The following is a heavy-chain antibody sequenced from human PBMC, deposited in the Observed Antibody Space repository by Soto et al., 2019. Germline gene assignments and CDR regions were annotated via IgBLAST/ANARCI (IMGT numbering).Heavy chain of an antibody. D-gene: IGHD2-15*01. J-gene: IGHJ4*02. CDR2: IIPIFGTA. Sequence: QVQLVQSGAEVKKPGSSVKVSCKASGGTFSSYAISWVRQAPGQGLEWMGGIIPIFGTANYAQKFQGRVTVTADESTSTAYMELSSLRSEDTAVYYCARGDCSGGSCYQDFDYWGQGTLVTVSS. CDR1: GGTFSSYA. V-gene: IGHV1-69*12. CDR3: ARGDCSGGSCYQDFDY.